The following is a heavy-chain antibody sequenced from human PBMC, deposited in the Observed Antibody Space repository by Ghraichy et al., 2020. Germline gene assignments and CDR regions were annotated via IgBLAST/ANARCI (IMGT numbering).Heavy chain of an antibody. CDR3: ARQYNWGGQYSYGMDV. D-gene: IGHD1-20*01. Sequence: ASVKVSCKASGHTLTNYGVNWVRQAPGQGLEWMGWINTNIGDPTYAQAFTGRFVFSLDTSVSTAYLEINSLSPEDTALYFCARQYNWGGQYSYGMDVWGQGTTVTVSS. CDR1: GHTLTNYG. J-gene: IGHJ6*02. CDR2: INTNIGDP. V-gene: IGHV7-4-1*02.